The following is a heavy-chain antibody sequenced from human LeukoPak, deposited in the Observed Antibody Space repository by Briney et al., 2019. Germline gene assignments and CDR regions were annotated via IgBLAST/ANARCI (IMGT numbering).Heavy chain of an antibody. CDR3: AKWRLVPRDPFDY. CDR2: ISNSGGGT. Sequence: GGSLRLSCAASGFTFSSYATNWVRQAPGKGLEWVSGISNSGGGTYYADSVKGRFTISRGNSKNTLYLQMNSLRVEDTAVYYCAKWRLVPRDPFDYWGQGTLVTVSS. V-gene: IGHV3-23*01. CDR1: GFTFSSYA. J-gene: IGHJ4*02. D-gene: IGHD6-19*01.